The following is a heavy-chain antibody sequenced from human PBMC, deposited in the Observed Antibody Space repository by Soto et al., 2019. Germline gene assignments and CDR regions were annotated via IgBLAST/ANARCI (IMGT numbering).Heavy chain of an antibody. D-gene: IGHD6-25*01. CDR2: ISSSGSTI. CDR1: GFTFSDYY. V-gene: IGHV3-11*01. CDR3: ARVSRLQIAYFDY. J-gene: IGHJ4*02. Sequence: PGGSLRLSCAASGFTFSDYYMSWIRQAPGKGLEWVSYISSSGSTIYYADSVKGRFTISRDNAKNSLYLQMDSLRAEDTAVYYCARVSRLQIAYFDYWGQGTLVTVSS.